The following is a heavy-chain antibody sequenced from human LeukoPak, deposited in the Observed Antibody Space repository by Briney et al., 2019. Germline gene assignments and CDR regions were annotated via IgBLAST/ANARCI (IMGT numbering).Heavy chain of an antibody. Sequence: SQTLSLTCTVSGGSISSGDYYWSWIRQPPGKGLEWIGYIYYSGSTYYNPSLKSRVTISVDTSKNQFSLQLSSVTAADTAVYYCARAYYDILTGYGPDAFDIWGQGTMVTVSS. D-gene: IGHD3-9*01. CDR3: ARAYYDILTGYGPDAFDI. CDR1: GGSISSGDYY. CDR2: IYYSGST. V-gene: IGHV4-30-4*01. J-gene: IGHJ3*02.